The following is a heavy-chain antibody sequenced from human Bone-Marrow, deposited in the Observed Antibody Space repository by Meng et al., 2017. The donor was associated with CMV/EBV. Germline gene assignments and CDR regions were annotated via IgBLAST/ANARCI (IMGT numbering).Heavy chain of an antibody. CDR2: ISYDGSNK. D-gene: IGHD2-2*01. CDR1: GFTFSTYA. CDR3: ARDGCSSTSCYVVY. V-gene: IGHV3-30-3*01. J-gene: IGHJ4*02. Sequence: GGSLRLSCAASGFTFSTYAMSWVRQAPGKGLEWVAVISYDGSNKYYADSVKGRFTISRDNSKNTLYLQMNSLRAEDTAVYYCARDGCSSTSCYVVYWGQRTLVTVSS.